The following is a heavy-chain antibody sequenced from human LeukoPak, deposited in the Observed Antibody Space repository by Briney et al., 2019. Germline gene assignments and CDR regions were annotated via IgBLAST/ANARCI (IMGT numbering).Heavy chain of an antibody. J-gene: IGHJ4*02. CDR1: GFTFSSYG. D-gene: IGHD2-15*01. CDR2: ISFDGSNK. V-gene: IGHV3-30*18. Sequence: GGSLRLSCAASGFTFSSYGMHWVRQAPGKGLEGVAVISFDGSNKYYADSVKGRFTISRDNSKNTLYLQMNSLRAEDTAVYYCVKDLYYCSGGSCYVFHYWGQGTLVTVSS. CDR3: VKDLYYCSGGSCYVFHY.